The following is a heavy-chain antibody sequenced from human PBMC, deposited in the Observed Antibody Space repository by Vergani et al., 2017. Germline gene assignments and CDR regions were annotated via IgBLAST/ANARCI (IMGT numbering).Heavy chain of an antibody. CDR3: ARDFITMVRGLISQYNWFDP. D-gene: IGHD3-10*01. J-gene: IGHJ5*02. CDR2: IHTGGST. CDR1: GESIRSGSHY. Sequence: QVQLQESGPGPVKPSQTLSLTCTVSGESIRSGSHYWSWIRQPAGKGPEWIGHIHTGGSTDLNPSFKSRVSISVDTSKSQFSLKLNSVTVADTAVYYCARDFITMVRGLISQYNWFDPWGQGTLVTVSS. V-gene: IGHV4-61*02.